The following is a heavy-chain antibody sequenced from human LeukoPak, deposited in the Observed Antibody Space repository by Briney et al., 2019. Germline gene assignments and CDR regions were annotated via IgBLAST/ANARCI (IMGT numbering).Heavy chain of an antibody. CDR1: GFTFSSYA. J-gene: IGHJ4*02. D-gene: IGHD3-22*01. CDR2: ISGSGGST. V-gene: IGHV3-23*01. CDR3: AKDSYYYDSSGHSGFDY. Sequence: GGSLRLSCAASGFTFSSYAMSWVRQAPGKGLEWVSAISGSGGSTYYADSVKGRFTISRDNSKNTLYLQMNSQRAEDTAVYYCAKDSYYYDSSGHSGFDYWGQGTLVTVSS.